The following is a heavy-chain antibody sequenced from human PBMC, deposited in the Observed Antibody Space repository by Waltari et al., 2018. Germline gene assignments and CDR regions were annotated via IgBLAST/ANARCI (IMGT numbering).Heavy chain of an antibody. D-gene: IGHD6-13*01. CDR1: GYTFTGNY. J-gene: IGHJ4*02. Sequence: QVQLVQSGAEVKKPGASVKVSCKASGYTFTGNYMHWVRQAPGQGLEWRGWINPNSGATNYAQNLQGRVTMTRDTSITTAFIELSRLTSDDAAVYYCARDRALGQQLVDYWGQGTLVTVSS. CDR2: INPNSGAT. V-gene: IGHV1-2*02. CDR3: ARDRALGQQLVDY.